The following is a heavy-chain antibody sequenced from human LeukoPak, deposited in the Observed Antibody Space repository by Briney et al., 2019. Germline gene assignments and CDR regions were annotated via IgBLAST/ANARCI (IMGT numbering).Heavy chain of an antibody. V-gene: IGHV3-30*18. CDR1: GFTFSSCG. J-gene: IGHJ4*02. CDR2: ISYDASYE. CDR3: AKDLIVSGTATILDY. Sequence: GGSLRLSCAASGFTFSSCGMHWVRQAPGKGLEWVAVISYDASYENYADSVKGRFTISRDNSKNTLYLQMNSLRAEDTAVYYCAKDLIVSGTATILDYWGQGTLVTVSS. D-gene: IGHD5-24*01.